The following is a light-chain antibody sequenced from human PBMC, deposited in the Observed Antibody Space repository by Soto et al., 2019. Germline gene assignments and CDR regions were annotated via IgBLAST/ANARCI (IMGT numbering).Light chain of an antibody. V-gene: IGKV3D-15*01. CDR1: QSVSNN. J-gene: IGKJ1*01. CDR2: GAS. CDR3: QQYNNWPRT. Sequence: EIVLTQSPGTLSLSPGERASLSCRASQSVSNNYLAWYQQKPGQAPRLVIYGASNRATGIPDRFSASGSGTEFTLTISCLQSEDFAVYYCQQYNNWPRTFGQGTKVDIK.